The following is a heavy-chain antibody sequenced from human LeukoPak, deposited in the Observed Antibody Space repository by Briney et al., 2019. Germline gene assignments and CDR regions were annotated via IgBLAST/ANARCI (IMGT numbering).Heavy chain of an antibody. D-gene: IGHD2-15*01. Sequence: GASVKVSCKASGGTFSSYAISWVRQAPGQGLEWMGGIIPIFGTANYAQKFQGRVTITADGSTSTAYTELSSLRSEDTAVYYCARRVEYCSGGSCYRLFYYYGMDVWGQGTTVTVSS. CDR3: ARRVEYCSGGSCYRLFYYYGMDV. V-gene: IGHV1-69*13. CDR1: GGTFSSYA. CDR2: IIPIFGTA. J-gene: IGHJ6*02.